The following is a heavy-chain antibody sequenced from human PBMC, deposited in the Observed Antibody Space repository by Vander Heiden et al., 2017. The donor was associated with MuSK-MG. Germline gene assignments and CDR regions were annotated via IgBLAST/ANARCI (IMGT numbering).Heavy chain of an antibody. Sequence: EVQLLESGGGLVQPGGSLRLSCAPSGLTFTSYAMRWVRQAAGKGLGWVSAISGSGGSTYYADSVKGRFTISRDNSKNTLDLQMNSLRAEDTAVYYCAKGLAAGSFDYWGQGTLVTVSS. J-gene: IGHJ4*02. CDR1: GLTFTSYA. D-gene: IGHD6-13*01. CDR3: AKGLAAGSFDY. V-gene: IGHV3-23*01. CDR2: ISGSGGST.